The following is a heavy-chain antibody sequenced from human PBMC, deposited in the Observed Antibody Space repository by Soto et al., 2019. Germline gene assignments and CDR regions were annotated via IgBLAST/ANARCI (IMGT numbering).Heavy chain of an antibody. J-gene: IGHJ4*02. CDR1: GGSMSTSNYY. V-gene: IGHV4-39*01. CDR3: VTHAHNGALDY. Sequence: QLQLQGSGPGLVKPSETLSLTCTVSGGSMSTSNYYWAWIRQPPGKGLEWIESIYYSGNTYYNPSLKSRVTISGDTFKNQFSLKLSSVTAADTAVYYSVTHAHNGALDYWGQGALVTVSS. D-gene: IGHD2-8*01. CDR2: IYYSGNT.